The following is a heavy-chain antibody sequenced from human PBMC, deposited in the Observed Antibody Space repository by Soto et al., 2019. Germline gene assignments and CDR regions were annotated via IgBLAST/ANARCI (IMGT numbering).Heavy chain of an antibody. CDR2: ISGSGGST. D-gene: IGHD4-17*01. CDR3: AKDWDYGDRHWYFDL. Sequence: EVQLLESGGGLVQPGGSLRLSCAASGFTFSSYAMSWVRQAPGKGLEWVSAISGSGGSTYYADSVKGRFTISRDNSKNTRYLQMNSLRAEDTAVYYCAKDWDYGDRHWYFDLWGRGTLVTVSS. J-gene: IGHJ2*01. V-gene: IGHV3-23*01. CDR1: GFTFSSYA.